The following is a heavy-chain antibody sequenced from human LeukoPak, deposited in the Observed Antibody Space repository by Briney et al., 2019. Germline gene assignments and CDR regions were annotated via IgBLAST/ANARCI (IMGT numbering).Heavy chain of an antibody. CDR1: GGAIRSYH. J-gene: IGHJ4*02. V-gene: IGHV4-59*12. Sequence: SRTLSLTCTVSGGAIRSYHWSWIRRPPHKGLEWLGCIYYSGSTNYTPSLTRLVSLSVDTTQNQFSHWLTLMTAADTAADYCACDQGAFYSRSWFDYWGQGTLVTVSS. CDR3: ACDQGAFYSRSWFDY. CDR2: IYYSGST. D-gene: IGHD6-13*01.